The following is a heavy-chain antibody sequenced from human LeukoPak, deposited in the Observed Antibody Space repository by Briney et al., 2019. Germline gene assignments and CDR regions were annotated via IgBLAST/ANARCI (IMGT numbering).Heavy chain of an antibody. V-gene: IGHV1-8*03. D-gene: IGHD6-19*01. CDR2: MNPNSGNT. Sequence: ASVKVSCKASGYTFTSYDINWVRQATGQGLEWMGWMNPNSGNTGYAQKFQGRVTITRNTSISTAYMELSSLRSEDTAVYYCARVFSGWYAYYYYYMDVWGKGTTVTVS. J-gene: IGHJ6*03. CDR3: ARVFSGWYAYYYYYMDV. CDR1: GYTFTSYD.